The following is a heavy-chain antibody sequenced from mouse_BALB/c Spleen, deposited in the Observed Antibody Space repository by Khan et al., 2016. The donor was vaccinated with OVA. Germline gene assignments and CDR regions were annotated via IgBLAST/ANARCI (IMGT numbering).Heavy chain of an antibody. J-gene: IGHJ2*01. Sequence: QIQLVQSGPELKKPGETVKISCKASGYTFTNYGMNWVKQAPGKGLKWMGWINTNTGEPTYAEEFKGRFAFSLETSASTAYLQINNLKNEDTATYFMESLSTTLWDYWGQGTTLTVSS. CDR1: GYTFTNYG. V-gene: IGHV9-3*02. CDR2: INTNTGEP. CDR3: ESLSTTLWDY. D-gene: IGHD1-2*01.